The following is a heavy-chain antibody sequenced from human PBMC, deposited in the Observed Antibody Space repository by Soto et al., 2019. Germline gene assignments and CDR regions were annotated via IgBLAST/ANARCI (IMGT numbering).Heavy chain of an antibody. CDR1: GFSFFSYA. CDR3: AKVEMGWFAH. CDR2: ISGSGGHT. J-gene: IGHJ5*02. V-gene: IGHV3-23*01. Sequence: PGGSLRLSSAGSGFSFFSYAMSCVRQAPGKGLEWVLTISGSGGHTYYADSVKGRFVVSRDNDKNTLYLHMNSMTGEDTAIYFCAKVEMGWFAHWGQGTEVTVSS. D-gene: IGHD2-8*01.